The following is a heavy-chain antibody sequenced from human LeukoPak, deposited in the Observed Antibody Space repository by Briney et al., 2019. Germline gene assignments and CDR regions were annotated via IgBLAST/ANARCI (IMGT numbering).Heavy chain of an antibody. CDR2: IIPIVGTT. V-gene: IGHV1-69*13. CDR3: ARGGYYYDSSGYSHLPDY. Sequence: SVKVSCKASGYTFTSYGFSWVRQAPGQGLEWMGGIIPIVGTTNYAQMFQGRVTITADESTSTAYMELSSLRSEDTAVYYCARGGYYYDSSGYSHLPDYWGQGTLVTVSA. CDR1: GYTFTSYG. D-gene: IGHD3-22*01. J-gene: IGHJ4*02.